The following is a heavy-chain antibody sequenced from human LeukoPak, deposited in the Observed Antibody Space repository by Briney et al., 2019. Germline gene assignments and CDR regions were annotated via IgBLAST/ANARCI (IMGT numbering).Heavy chain of an antibody. D-gene: IGHD4-17*01. CDR2: IYTSGST. Sequence: SETLSLTCTVSGGSISSGSYYWSWIRQPAGKGLEWIGRIYTSGSTNYNPSLKSRVTISVDTSKNQFSLKLSSVTAADTAVYYCARDGRRVTTVTTTGAYYYYYGMDVWGQGTTVTVSS. CDR1: GGSISSGSYY. J-gene: IGHJ6*02. CDR3: ARDGRRVTTVTTTGAYYYYYGMDV. V-gene: IGHV4-61*02.